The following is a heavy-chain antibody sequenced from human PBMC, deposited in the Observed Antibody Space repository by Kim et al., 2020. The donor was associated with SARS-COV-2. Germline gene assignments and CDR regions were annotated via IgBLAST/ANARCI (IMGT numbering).Heavy chain of an antibody. V-gene: IGHV3-23*01. Sequence: GGSLRLSCAASGFTFSSYAMSWVRQAPGKGLEWVSAISGSGGSTYYADSVKGRFTISRDNSKNTLDLQMNSLRAEDTAVYYCAKGLWFGELITTPNYWGQGTLVTVSS. D-gene: IGHD3-10*01. CDR3: AKGLWFGELITTPNY. J-gene: IGHJ4*02. CDR1: GFTFSSYA. CDR2: ISGSGGST.